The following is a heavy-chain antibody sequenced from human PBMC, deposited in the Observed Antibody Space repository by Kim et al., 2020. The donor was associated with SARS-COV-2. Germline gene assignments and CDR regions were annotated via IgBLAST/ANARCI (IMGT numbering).Heavy chain of an antibody. V-gene: IGHV3-30*07. Sequence: ESVAGRFTSSRDNSKNTLYLQMNNLRADDTAVYHCERETWVLHGTGGCDYWGQGTLVTVSS. D-gene: IGHD2-8*02. J-gene: IGHJ4*02. CDR3: ERETWVLHGTGGCDY.